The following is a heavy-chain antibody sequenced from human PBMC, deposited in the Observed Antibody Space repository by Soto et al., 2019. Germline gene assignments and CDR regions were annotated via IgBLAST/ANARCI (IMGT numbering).Heavy chain of an antibody. CDR3: SRIIAAASNWFDP. D-gene: IGHD6-13*01. J-gene: IGHJ5*02. CDR2: IYSSGST. CDR1: GGSISSAGYY. V-gene: IGHV4-31*03. Sequence: TLSLTCPVSGGSISSAGYYWSWIRQHPGKGLEWIGYIYSSGSTYYNPSLKSRVNISLDTSKNQFSLKVSSVTVADTAVYYCSRIIAAASNWFDPWGQGALVTVYS.